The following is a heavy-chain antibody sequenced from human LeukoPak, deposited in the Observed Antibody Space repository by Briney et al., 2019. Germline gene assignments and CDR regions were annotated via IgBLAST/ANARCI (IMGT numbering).Heavy chain of an antibody. CDR2: IKQDGSAK. CDR1: GFTFSIFW. D-gene: IGHD3-22*01. CDR3: ATSYDSSGNN. J-gene: IGHJ4*02. Sequence: GGSLRLSCAASGFTFSIFWMSWVRQAPGKGLEWVANIKQDGSAKSYEAHVQRRFNIPRNKARNSLYLEMHNLRAEDTDIYYCATSYDSSGNNWAQGTLVTLSS. V-gene: IGHV3-7*01.